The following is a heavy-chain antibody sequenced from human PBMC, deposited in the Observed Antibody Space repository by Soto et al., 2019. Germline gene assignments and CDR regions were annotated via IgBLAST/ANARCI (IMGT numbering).Heavy chain of an antibody. J-gene: IGHJ4*02. CDR1: GFTVSSNY. V-gene: IGHV3-66*01. CDR3: ARATTYYDFWSGYPSPPIEYYFDY. Sequence: EVQLVESGGGLVQPGGSLRLSCAASGFTVSSNYMSWVRQAPGKGLEWVSVIYSGGSTYYADSVKGRFTISRDNSKDTLYLQMNSLRAEDTAVYYCARATTYYDFWSGYPSPPIEYYFDYWGQGTLVTVSS. CDR2: IYSGGST. D-gene: IGHD3-3*01.